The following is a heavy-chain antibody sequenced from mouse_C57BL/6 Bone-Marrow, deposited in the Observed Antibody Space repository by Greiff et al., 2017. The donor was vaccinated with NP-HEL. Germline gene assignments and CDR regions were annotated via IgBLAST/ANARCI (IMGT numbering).Heavy chain of an antibody. V-gene: IGHV1-55*01. D-gene: IGHD1-1*01. CDR3: ARRYYYGSLYYFDY. J-gene: IGHJ2*01. Sequence: QVQLQQPGAELVKPGASVKMSCKASGYTFTSYWITWVKQRPGQGLEWIGDIYPGSGSTNYTEKFKSKATLTVDTSSSTAYMQLSSLTSEDSAVYYCARRYYYGSLYYFDYWAKAPLSQSPQ. CDR2: IYPGSGST. CDR1: GYTFTSYW.